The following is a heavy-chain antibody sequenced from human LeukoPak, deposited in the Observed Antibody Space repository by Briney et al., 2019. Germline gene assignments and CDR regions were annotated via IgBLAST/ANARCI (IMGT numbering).Heavy chain of an antibody. V-gene: IGHV1-3*01. CDR1: GYTFTTYA. CDR3: AGARIAAAVFEY. D-gene: IGHD6-13*01. Sequence: ASVNVSCKASGYTFTTYAMHWVRQAPGQRLEWMGWINAGNGNTKYSQKFQGRVSITRDTSANTAYMEMSSLRSEDTAVYYCAGARIAAAVFEYWGQGTLVTVSS. CDR2: INAGNGNT. J-gene: IGHJ4*02.